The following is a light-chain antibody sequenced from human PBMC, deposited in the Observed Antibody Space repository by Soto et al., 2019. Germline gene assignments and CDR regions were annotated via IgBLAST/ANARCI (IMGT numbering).Light chain of an antibody. Sequence: DIQMTQSPSTLSASVGDRVTITCRASQNINRWLAWYQQRPGKAPNLLIHKASTLEAGVPSRFSGSASGTEFTLTISSLQTDDFAAYFCLQYNVYPLTFGGGTKVDIK. CDR1: QNINRW. CDR3: LQYNVYPLT. J-gene: IGKJ4*01. V-gene: IGKV1-5*03. CDR2: KAS.